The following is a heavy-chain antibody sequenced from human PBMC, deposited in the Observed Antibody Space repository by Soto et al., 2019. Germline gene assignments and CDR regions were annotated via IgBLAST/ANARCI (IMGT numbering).Heavy chain of an antibody. CDR1: GGSISSGDYY. CDR3: ARMRAYDFWRGTNPFDY. V-gene: IGHV4-30-4*01. Sequence: PSETLSLTCTVSGGSISSGDYYWSWIRQPPGKGLEWIGYIYYSGSTYYNPSLKSRVTISVDTSKNQFSLKLSSVTAADTAVYYCARMRAYDFWRGTNPFDYWGQGTLVTVSS. J-gene: IGHJ4*02. CDR2: IYYSGST. D-gene: IGHD3-3*01.